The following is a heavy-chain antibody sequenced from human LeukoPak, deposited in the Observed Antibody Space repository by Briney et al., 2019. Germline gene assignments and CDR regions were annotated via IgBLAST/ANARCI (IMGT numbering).Heavy chain of an antibody. Sequence: GSLRLSCAASGFTFSSYGMHWVRQAPGKGLEWVAVIWYDGSNKYYADSVKGRFTISRDNSKNTLYLQMNSLRAEDTAVYYCARVKAAAGTGGYYFDYWGQGTLVTVSS. CDR2: IWYDGSNK. CDR1: GFTFSSYG. J-gene: IGHJ4*02. V-gene: IGHV3-33*08. CDR3: ARVKAAAGTGGYYFDY. D-gene: IGHD6-13*01.